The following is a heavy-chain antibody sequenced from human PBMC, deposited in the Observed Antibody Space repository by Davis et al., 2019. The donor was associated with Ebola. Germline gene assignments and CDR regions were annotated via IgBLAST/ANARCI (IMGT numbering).Heavy chain of an antibody. CDR1: GGSISSSSYY. V-gene: IGHV4-39*07. J-gene: IGHJ4*02. CDR2: IYYSGST. Sequence: PSETLSLTCTVSGGSISSSSYYWGWIRQPPGKGLEWIGSIYYSGSTYYNPSLKSRVTISVDTSKNQFSLKLSSVTAADTAVYYCARGPNGDLDYWGQGTRVTVSS. D-gene: IGHD4-17*01. CDR3: ARGPNGDLDY.